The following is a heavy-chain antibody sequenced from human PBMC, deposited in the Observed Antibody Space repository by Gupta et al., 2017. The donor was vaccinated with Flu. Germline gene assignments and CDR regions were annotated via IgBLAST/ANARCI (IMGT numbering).Heavy chain of an antibody. CDR3: ARNGGGLGV. J-gene: IGHJ6*02. CDR2: IVADDSST. CDR1: GFTFSIYT. Sequence: EVQLLESGGDLVQPGGSLRLSCEASGFTFSIYTMVWVRQAPGEGLEWVSAIVADDSSTYYADSVKGRFTISRDNSKNTLYLQMSSLRAEDTAIYYCARNGGGLGVWGQGTTVTVSS. D-gene: IGHD3-16*01. V-gene: IGHV3-23*01.